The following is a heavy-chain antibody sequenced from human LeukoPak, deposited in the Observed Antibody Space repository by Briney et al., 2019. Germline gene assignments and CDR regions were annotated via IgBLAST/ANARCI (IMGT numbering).Heavy chain of an antibody. Sequence: ASVKVSCKASGYTFTGYYMHWVRQAPGQGLEWMGWINPNSGGTNYAQKFQGRVTMTRDTSISTAYMELSRLRSDDTAVYYCARGGIVVVPAAIWFDPWGQGTLVTVSS. CDR3: ARGGIVVVPAAIWFDP. CDR1: GYTFTGYY. V-gene: IGHV1-2*02. J-gene: IGHJ5*02. D-gene: IGHD2-2*01. CDR2: INPNSGGT.